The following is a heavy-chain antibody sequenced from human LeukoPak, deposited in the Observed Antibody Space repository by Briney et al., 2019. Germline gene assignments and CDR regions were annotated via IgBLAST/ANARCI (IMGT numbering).Heavy chain of an antibody. J-gene: IGHJ4*02. CDR2: ISYDGSNK. V-gene: IGHV3-30-3*01. D-gene: IGHD3-22*01. Sequence: GRSLRLSCAASGFTFSSYAMHWVRQAPGKELEWVAVISYDGSNKYYADSVKGRFTISRDNSKNTLYLQMNSLRAEDTAVYYCAKDPTYYYDSSGYSYFDYWGQGTLVTVSS. CDR1: GFTFSSYA. CDR3: AKDPTYYYDSSGYSYFDY.